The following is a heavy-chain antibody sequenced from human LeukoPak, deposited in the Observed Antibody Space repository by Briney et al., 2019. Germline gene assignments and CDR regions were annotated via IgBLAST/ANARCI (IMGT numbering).Heavy chain of an antibody. CDR1: GFTFSTSV. J-gene: IGHJ4*02. V-gene: IGHV3-23*01. CDR3: ARDRGGYSTDFDF. CDR2: LNRDGTRT. Sequence: GGSLRLSCAASGFTFSTSVMSWVRQVPGKGLEWVSTLNRDGTRTYYSLSSSGRFIVSRDNSMNTLYLQMNGLRADDTAVYYCARDRGGYSTDFDFWGQGTLVTVTS. D-gene: IGHD6-13*01.